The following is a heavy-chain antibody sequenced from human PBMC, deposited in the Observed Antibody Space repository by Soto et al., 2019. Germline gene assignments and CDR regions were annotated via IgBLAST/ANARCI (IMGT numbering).Heavy chain of an antibody. V-gene: IGHV4-34*01. J-gene: IGHJ4*02. CDR1: CGSFSGYY. CDR2: INHSGST. CDR3: ARESGYSGYDGYYFDY. D-gene: IGHD5-12*01. Sequence: PSETLSLTCAVYCGSFSGYYWSWIRQPPGKGLEWIGEINHSGSTNYNPSLKSRVTISVDTSKNQFSLKLSSVTAADTAVYYCARESGYSGYDGYYFDYWGQGTLVTVSS.